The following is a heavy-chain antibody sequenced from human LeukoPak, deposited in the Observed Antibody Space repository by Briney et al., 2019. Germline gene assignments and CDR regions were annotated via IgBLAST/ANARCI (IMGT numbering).Heavy chain of an antibody. CDR2: INPNNGGT. D-gene: IGHD3-10*01. V-gene: IGHV1-2*02. CDR1: GYTFSDYY. CDR3: ARDRVRTLDY. Sequence: ASVTVSCKASGYTFSDYYLHWVRQAPGQGLKWMAWINPNNGGTNYAQNFQGRVTVTRDTSISTTYMELNNLRSDDTAVYYCARDRVRTLDYWGQGTLVTVSS. J-gene: IGHJ4*02.